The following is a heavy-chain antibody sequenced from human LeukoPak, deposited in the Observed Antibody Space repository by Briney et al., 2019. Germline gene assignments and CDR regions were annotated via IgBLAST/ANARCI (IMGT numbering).Heavy chain of an antibody. CDR1: ESIVSGNY. V-gene: IGHV3-66*01. Sequence: GGSLRLSCAASESIVSGNYMTWVRQAPGKGLEWLSVIYTGGGTYYADSVKGRFTISRDTSKTTVYLQMNSLRGDDTAIYYCAHYDFWSGHALDIWGQGTMVTVSS. CDR3: AHYDFWSGHALDI. CDR2: IYTGGGT. J-gene: IGHJ3*02. D-gene: IGHD3-3*01.